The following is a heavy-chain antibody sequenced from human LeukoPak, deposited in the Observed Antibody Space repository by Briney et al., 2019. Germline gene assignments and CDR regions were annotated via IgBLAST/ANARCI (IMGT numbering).Heavy chain of an antibody. CDR1: GFTFSSFG. CDR3: AREPGGVQWLPGF. J-gene: IGHJ4*03. V-gene: IGHV3-21*01. D-gene: IGHD6-19*01. CDR2: ISSSATYI. Sequence: GGSLPLSCAASGFTFSSFGMNWVRQVPGKGLEWVSSISSSATYISYADSVKGRFTISRDNAQNSLYLQMNSLRADDTAVYYCAREPGGVQWLPGFWGQGTLVTVSS.